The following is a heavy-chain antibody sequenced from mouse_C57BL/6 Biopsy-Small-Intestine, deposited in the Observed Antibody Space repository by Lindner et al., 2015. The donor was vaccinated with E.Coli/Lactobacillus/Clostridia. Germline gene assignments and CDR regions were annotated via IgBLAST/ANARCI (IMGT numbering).Heavy chain of an antibody. CDR3: ASHYFGNPAWFAY. D-gene: IGHD1-1*02. CDR2: IYLGNDDT. J-gene: IGHJ3*01. CDR1: GYEFSRSW. Sequence: VQLQESGPELVKPGASVKISCKASGYEFSRSWMNWMKQRPGKGLEWLGWIYLGNDDTNYNGKFKDRATLTADKSSSTAYLQLSSLTSEDSAVYFCASHYFGNPAWFAYWGQGTLVTVSA. V-gene: IGHV1-82*01.